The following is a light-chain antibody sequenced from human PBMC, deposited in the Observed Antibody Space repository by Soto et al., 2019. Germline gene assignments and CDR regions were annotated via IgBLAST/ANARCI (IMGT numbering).Light chain of an antibody. Sequence: SYELTQPPSVSVAPGQTARITCGGTNIRSKTVHWYQQKPGQAPVLVVYDDSDRPSGIPERFSGSNSWNTATLTISRVEAGDEADYFCQVWDSSSDHLYVFGTGTKVTVL. CDR2: DDS. CDR3: QVWDSSSDHLYV. CDR1: NIRSKT. V-gene: IGLV3-21*02. J-gene: IGLJ1*01.